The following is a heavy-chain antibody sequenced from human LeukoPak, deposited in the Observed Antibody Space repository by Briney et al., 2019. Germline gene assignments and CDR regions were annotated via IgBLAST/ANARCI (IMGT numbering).Heavy chain of an antibody. CDR2: MYYSGSP. CDR1: GDFINSYY. D-gene: IGHD2-2*01. J-gene: IGHJ6*02. CDR3: ARVPSPTRDCHTSSCPYYFYGMDV. Sequence: SETLSLTCTVSGDFINSYYWSWIRQPPGKGLEFIGYMYYSGSPNYNPSLKSRVTMSVDTSRNQLSLRLSSVTAADAAVYYCARVPSPTRDCHTSSCPYYFYGMDVWGQGTAVTVSS. V-gene: IGHV4-59*01.